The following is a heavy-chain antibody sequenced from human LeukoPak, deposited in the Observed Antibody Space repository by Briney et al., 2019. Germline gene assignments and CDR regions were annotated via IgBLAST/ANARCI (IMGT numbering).Heavy chain of an antibody. D-gene: IGHD6-19*01. CDR2: IYYSGST. CDR3: ARGMAVGSGGL. V-gene: IGHV4-39*07. CDR1: GGSISSSSYY. J-gene: IGHJ3*01. Sequence: PSETLSLTCTVSGGSISSSSYYWGWIRQPPGKGLEWIGSIYYSGSTYYNPSLKSRVTISVDTSKNQFSLKLSSVTAADTAVYYCARGMAVGSGGLWGQGTMVTVSS.